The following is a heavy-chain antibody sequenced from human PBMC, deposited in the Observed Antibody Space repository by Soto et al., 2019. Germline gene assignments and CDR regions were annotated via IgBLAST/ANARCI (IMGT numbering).Heavy chain of an antibody. Sequence: PSETLSLTCTVSGDSISSGDYYWSWIRQPPGKGLEWIGYIYYSGSTYYNPSLKSRVTISVDTSKNQFSLKLSSVTAADTAVYYCARTAAGDNYYYYYGMDVWGQGTTVT. D-gene: IGHD6-25*01. V-gene: IGHV4-30-4*01. CDR2: IYYSGST. J-gene: IGHJ6*02. CDR1: GDSISSGDYY. CDR3: ARTAAGDNYYYYYGMDV.